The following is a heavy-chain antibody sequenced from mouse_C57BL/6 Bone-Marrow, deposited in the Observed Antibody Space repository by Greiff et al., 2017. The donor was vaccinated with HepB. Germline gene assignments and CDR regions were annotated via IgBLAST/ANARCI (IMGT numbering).Heavy chain of an antibody. CDR2: ISSGGSYT. J-gene: IGHJ2*01. CDR3: ARPGDYDLYFDY. D-gene: IGHD2-4*01. CDR1: GFTFSSYG. V-gene: IGHV5-6*01. Sequence: EVNVVESGGDLVKPGGSLKISCAASGFTFSSYGMSWVRQTPDKRLEWVATISSGGSYTYYPDSVKGRFTISRDNAKNTLYLQMSSLKSEDTAMYYCARPGDYDLYFDYWGQGTTLTVSS.